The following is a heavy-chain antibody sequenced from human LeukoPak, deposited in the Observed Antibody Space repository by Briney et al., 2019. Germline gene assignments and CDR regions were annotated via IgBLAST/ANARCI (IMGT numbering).Heavy chain of an antibody. CDR1: GVTFRRCG. CDR3: AKGARGDTVTSIVGLNRFDP. D-gene: IGHD4-17*01. V-gene: IGHV3-30*18. J-gene: IGHJ5*02. Sequence: GRSLRLSCSASGVTFRRCGMLWVRQAPGKGLEWVAVISYDGSHKYYADSVKGRFSISRDNSKNTLYLQMNSLRADDTAVYYCAKGARGDTVTSIVGLNRFDPWGQGTLVTVSS. CDR2: ISYDGSHK.